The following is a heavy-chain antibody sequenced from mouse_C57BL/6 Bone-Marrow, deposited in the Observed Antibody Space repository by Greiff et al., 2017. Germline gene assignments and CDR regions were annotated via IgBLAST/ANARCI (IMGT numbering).Heavy chain of an antibody. CDR3: ERVAYYSNFYYAMDD. Sequence: VQLQQPGAELVKPGASVKMSCKASGYTFTSYWITWVKQRPGQGLEWIGDIYPGSGSTNYNEKFKSKATLTVDTSSSTAYMQLSSLTSEDSAVYYCERVAYYSNFYYAMDDWGQGTSVTVSS. J-gene: IGHJ4*01. V-gene: IGHV1-55*01. D-gene: IGHD2-5*01. CDR1: GYTFTSYW. CDR2: IYPGSGST.